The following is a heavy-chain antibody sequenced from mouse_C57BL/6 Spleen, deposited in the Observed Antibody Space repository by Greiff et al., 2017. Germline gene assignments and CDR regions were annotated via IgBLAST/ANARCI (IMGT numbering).Heavy chain of an antibody. V-gene: IGHV1-15*01. CDR3: TRFYYYGSSYAMDY. CDR1: GYTFTDYE. Sequence: VQLQQSGAELVRPGASVTLSCKASGYTFTDYEMHWVKQTPVHGLEWIGAIDPETGGTAYNQKFKGKAILTADKSSSTAYMELRSLTSEDSAVYYCTRFYYYGSSYAMDYWCQGTSVTVSS. D-gene: IGHD1-1*01. CDR2: IDPETGGT. J-gene: IGHJ4*01.